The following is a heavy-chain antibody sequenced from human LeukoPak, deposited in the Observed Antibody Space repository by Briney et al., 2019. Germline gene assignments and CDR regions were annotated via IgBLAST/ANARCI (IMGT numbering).Heavy chain of an antibody. CDR3: ARVVGATGHFQH. J-gene: IGHJ1*01. V-gene: IGHV1-2*02. CDR1: GYTFTGYY. Sequence: ASVKVSCKASGYTFTGYYMHWVRQAPGQGLEWMGWINPNSGGTNYAQKFQGRVTMTRDTSISTAYMKLSRLRSDDTAVYYCARVVGATGHFQHWGQGTLVTVSS. CDR2: INPNSGGT. D-gene: IGHD1-26*01.